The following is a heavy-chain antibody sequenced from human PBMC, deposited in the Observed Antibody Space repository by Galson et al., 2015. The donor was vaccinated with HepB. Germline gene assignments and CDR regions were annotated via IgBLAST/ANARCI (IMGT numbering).Heavy chain of an antibody. Sequence: SLRLSCAASGFTFSSYEVNWVRQAPGKGLEWVSFISSSGRTRYYADSVKGRFTISRDNAKNSLYLQMTSLRAEDTAVYYCARESIAVAGTTGQYFDYWGQGTLVTVSS. CDR2: ISSSGRTR. CDR3: ARESIAVAGTTGQYFDY. D-gene: IGHD6-19*01. V-gene: IGHV3-48*03. J-gene: IGHJ4*02. CDR1: GFTFSSYE.